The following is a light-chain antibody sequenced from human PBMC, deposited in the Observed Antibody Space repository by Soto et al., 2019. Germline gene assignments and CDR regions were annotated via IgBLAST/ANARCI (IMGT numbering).Light chain of an antibody. J-gene: IGKJ1*01. CDR1: QSVSSN. Sequence: EIVMTQSPATLSVSPRERATLSCGASQSVSSNLAWYQQKPGRAPSLLIYEASTRVIGIPARFSGSGSGTEFTLTISSLQSEDFALYYCQQYNMWPLTFGQGTKVDIK. V-gene: IGKV3-15*01. CDR3: QQYNMWPLT. CDR2: EAS.